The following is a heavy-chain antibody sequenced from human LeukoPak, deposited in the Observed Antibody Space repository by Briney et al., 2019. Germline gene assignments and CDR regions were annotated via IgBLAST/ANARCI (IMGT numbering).Heavy chain of an antibody. Sequence: HPGGSLRLSCAASGFTVSSNYMSWVRQAPGKGLEWVSAISGSGGSTYYADSVKGRFTISRDNSKNTLHLQMNSLRAEDTAVYYCANSPSGTTGNYWGQGTLVTVSS. CDR3: ANSPSGTTGNY. CDR2: ISGSGGST. J-gene: IGHJ4*02. D-gene: IGHD1-1*01. V-gene: IGHV3-23*01. CDR1: GFTVSSNY.